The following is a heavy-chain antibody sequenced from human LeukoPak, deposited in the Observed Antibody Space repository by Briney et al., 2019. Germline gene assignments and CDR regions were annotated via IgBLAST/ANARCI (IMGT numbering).Heavy chain of an antibody. Sequence: GGSLRLSCAASGFTFSSYSMNWVRQAPGKGLECVSYISSSSSTRYYADSVKGRFTISRDNAKNSLYLQMNSLRDEDTAVYYCAREYSSSSGKCMDVWGQGTTVTVS. J-gene: IGHJ6*02. D-gene: IGHD6-6*01. CDR3: AREYSSSSGKCMDV. V-gene: IGHV3-48*02. CDR1: GFTFSSYS. CDR2: ISSSSSTR.